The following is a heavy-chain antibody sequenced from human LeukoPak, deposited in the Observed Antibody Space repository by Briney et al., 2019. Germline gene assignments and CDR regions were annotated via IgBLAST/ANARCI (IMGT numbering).Heavy chain of an antibody. D-gene: IGHD6-13*01. CDR1: GGSLTNYY. CDR2: IYSSVTT. J-gene: IGHJ5*02. CDR3: ARRRISAAGMGYNWFDP. Sequence: SETLSLTCSVSGGSLTNYYWGWIRQPPGKGLEWIGYIYSSVTTNYNPSLKSRVTISVDTSKNQFSLKLSSVTAADTAVYYCARRRISAAGMGYNWFDPWGQGTLVTVSS. V-gene: IGHV4-4*09.